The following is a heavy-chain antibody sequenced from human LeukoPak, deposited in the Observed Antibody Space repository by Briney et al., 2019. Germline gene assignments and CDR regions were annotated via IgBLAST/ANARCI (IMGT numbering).Heavy chain of an antibody. CDR1: GGSISSSSYY. CDR3: ASLRYCSSTSCYRGPAYFDY. Sequence: SETLSLTCTVSGGSISSSSYYWGWIRQPPGKGLEWIGSIYYSGSTYYNPSLKSRVTISVDTSKNQFSLKLSSVTAADTAVYYCASLRYCSSTSCYRGPAYFDYWGQGTLVTVSS. J-gene: IGHJ4*02. CDR2: IYYSGST. V-gene: IGHV4-39*01. D-gene: IGHD2-2*01.